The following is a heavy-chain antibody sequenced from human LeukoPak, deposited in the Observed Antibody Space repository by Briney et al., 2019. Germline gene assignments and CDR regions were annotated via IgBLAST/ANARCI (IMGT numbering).Heavy chain of an antibody. Sequence: ASVKVSCKASGYTFTSYDINWVRQATGQGLEWMGWMNPNSGNTGYGQKFQGSVTITRNTSISTAYMELSSLRSEDTAVYYCARRSIAARPGFDYWGQGTLVTVSS. CDR1: GYTFTSYD. CDR3: ARRSIAARPGFDY. D-gene: IGHD6-6*01. V-gene: IGHV1-8*01. J-gene: IGHJ4*02. CDR2: MNPNSGNT.